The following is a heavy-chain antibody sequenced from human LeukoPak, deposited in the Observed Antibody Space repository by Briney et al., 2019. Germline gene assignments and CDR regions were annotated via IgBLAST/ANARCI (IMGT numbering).Heavy chain of an antibody. V-gene: IGHV3-23*01. Sequence: PGGSLRLSCAASGFTFSSYAMSWVRQAPGKGLEWVSAISGSGGSTYYADSVKGRFTISRDNSKNTLYLQMNSLKTEDTAVYYCTKTDNWNYIYYYALDVWGQGTTVTVSS. J-gene: IGHJ6*02. CDR1: GFTFSSYA. D-gene: IGHD1-7*01. CDR2: ISGSGGST. CDR3: TKTDNWNYIYYYALDV.